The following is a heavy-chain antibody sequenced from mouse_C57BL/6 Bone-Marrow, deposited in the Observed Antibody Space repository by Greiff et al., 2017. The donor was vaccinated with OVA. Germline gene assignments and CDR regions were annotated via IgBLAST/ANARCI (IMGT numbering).Heavy chain of an antibody. J-gene: IGHJ2*01. CDR1: GFTFTNYY. CDR2: IRNKPNGSPT. D-gene: IGHD1-1*01. CDR3: ARYKGRVAVDYFAY. V-gene: IGHV7-3*01. Sequence: EVKLMESGGGLVQPGDSLSLSCAASGFTFTNYYMSWVRQPPGKALEWLAFIRNKPNGSPTEYSASVKGRFTISRDNSQSILYLPMNALRAEDSATYYCARYKGRVAVDYFAYWGQGTALTVSS.